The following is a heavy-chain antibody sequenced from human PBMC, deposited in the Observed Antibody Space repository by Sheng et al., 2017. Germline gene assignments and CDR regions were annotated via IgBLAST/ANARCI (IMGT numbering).Heavy chain of an antibody. CDR3: ARVKAGYCSGGSCYPNWFDP. CDR2: IIPILGIA. CDR1: GGTFSSYT. Sequence: QVQLVQSGAEVKKPGSSVKVSCKASGGTFSSYTISWVRQAPGQGLEWMGRIIPILGIANYAQKFQGRVTITADKSTSTAYMELSSLRSEDTAVYYCARVKAGYCSGGSCYPNWFDPWGQGTLVTVSS. J-gene: IGHJ5*02. V-gene: IGHV1-69*02. D-gene: IGHD2-15*01.